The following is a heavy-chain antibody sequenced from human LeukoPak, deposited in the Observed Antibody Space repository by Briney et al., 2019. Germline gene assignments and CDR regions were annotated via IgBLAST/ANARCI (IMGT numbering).Heavy chain of an antibody. J-gene: IGHJ4*02. Sequence: PGGSLRLSCAASGFTFSSHDMHWVRQAPGKGLEWVAFIQYDGRDKYYADSVKGRFTISRDNSKNTLYLQMNSLRAEDTTVYYCARDRVEIVVAGTVDCWGQGTLVTVSS. CDR1: GFTFSSHD. D-gene: IGHD6-19*01. CDR3: ARDRVEIVVAGTVDC. V-gene: IGHV3-30*02. CDR2: IQYDGRDK.